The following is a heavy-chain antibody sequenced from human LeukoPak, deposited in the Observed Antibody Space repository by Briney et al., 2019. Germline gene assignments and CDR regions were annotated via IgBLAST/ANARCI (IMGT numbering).Heavy chain of an antibody. Sequence: GGSLRLSCAASGFTFSSYWMTWVRQAPGKGLEWVANIKQDGSEKYYVDSVKGRFTISRDNAKNSLYLQMNSLRAEDTAVYYCTRDTGCSGGTCYSFYDYWGQGTLDTVSS. CDR2: IKQDGSEK. CDR3: TRDTGCSGGTCYSFYDY. J-gene: IGHJ4*02. D-gene: IGHD2-15*01. CDR1: GFTFSSYW. V-gene: IGHV3-7*01.